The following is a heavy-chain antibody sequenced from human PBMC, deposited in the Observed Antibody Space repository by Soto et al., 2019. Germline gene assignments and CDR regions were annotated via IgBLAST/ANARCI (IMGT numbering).Heavy chain of an antibody. D-gene: IGHD5-12*01. J-gene: IGHJ6*02. CDR3: AKVKGDIVATDPSFAYYYYGMDV. CDR1: GFTFSSYG. V-gene: IGHV3-30*18. CDR2: ISYDGSNK. Sequence: GGSLRLSCAASGFTFSSYGMHWVRQAPGKGLEWVAVISYDGSNKYYADSVKGRFTISRDNSKNTLYLQMNSLRAEDTAVYYCAKVKGDIVATDPSFAYYYYGMDVWGQGTTVTVSS.